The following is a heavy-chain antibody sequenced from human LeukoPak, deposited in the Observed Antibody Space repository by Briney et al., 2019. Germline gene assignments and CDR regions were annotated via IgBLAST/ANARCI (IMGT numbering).Heavy chain of an antibody. CDR3: ARVAAAGTGLSY. Sequence: GGSLRLSCAASGFTFSSYWMHWVRQAPGKGLVWVSRINSDGSSTSYADSVKGRFTISRDNAKNTLYLQMNSLRAEDTVVYYCARVAAAGTGLSYWGQGTLVTVSS. CDR1: GFTFSSYW. CDR2: INSDGSST. V-gene: IGHV3-74*01. J-gene: IGHJ4*02. D-gene: IGHD6-13*01.